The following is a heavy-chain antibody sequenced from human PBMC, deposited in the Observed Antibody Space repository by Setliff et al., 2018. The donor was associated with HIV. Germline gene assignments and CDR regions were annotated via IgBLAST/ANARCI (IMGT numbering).Heavy chain of an antibody. CDR2: ISYDGSKK. V-gene: IGHV3-30*04. CDR1: GFTFSRYG. D-gene: IGHD3-22*01. J-gene: IGHJ3*02. CDR3: ARDLRWYDSSGSHDAFDI. Sequence: PGGSLRLSCAASGFTFSRYGMHWVRQAPGKGLEWVAFISYDGSKKYDADFVKGRFTISRDNDRNSLYLQMNGLRAEDTAVYYCARDLRWYDSSGSHDAFDIWGQGTMVTVSS.